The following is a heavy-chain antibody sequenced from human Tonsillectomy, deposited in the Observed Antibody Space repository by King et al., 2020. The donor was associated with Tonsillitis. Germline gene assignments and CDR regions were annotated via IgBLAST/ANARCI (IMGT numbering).Heavy chain of an antibody. V-gene: IGHV1-69*14. Sequence: VQLVQSGAEVKKPGSSVKVSCKASGGTFTNYAFTWVRQAPGQGLEWMGGVIPMFNTANYAQKFQGRVTITADKSTSTAYMELSSLRSDDTAVYYCARDLPVSTILFVAFDIWGQGTMVTVSS. J-gene: IGHJ3*02. D-gene: IGHD3-3*01. CDR2: VIPMFNTA. CDR1: GGTFTNYA. CDR3: ARDLPVSTILFVAFDI.